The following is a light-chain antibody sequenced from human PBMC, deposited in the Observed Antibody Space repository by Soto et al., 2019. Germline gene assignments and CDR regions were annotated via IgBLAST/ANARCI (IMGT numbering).Light chain of an antibody. V-gene: IGKV3-20*01. J-gene: IGKJ1*01. CDR1: QSVRNNY. CDR3: QQYGGSPGT. CDR2: GAS. Sequence: EIVLTQSPGTLSLSSGERATLSCRASQSVRNNYLAWYQQKPGQAPRLLIYGASYRVTGIPDKFSGSGSGADFTLTISRLEPEDFEVYYCQQYGGSPGTFGQGTKVEIK.